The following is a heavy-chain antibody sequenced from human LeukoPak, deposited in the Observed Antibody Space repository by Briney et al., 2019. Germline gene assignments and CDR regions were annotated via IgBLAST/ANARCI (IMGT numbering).Heavy chain of an antibody. CDR1: GLTFSSYS. J-gene: IGHJ4*02. CDR2: ISSSSSYI. V-gene: IGHV3-21*01. CDR3: ARESGRGKYYYDSSGNLDY. D-gene: IGHD3-22*01. Sequence: GGSLRLSCAASGLTFSSYSMNWVRQAPGKGLEWVSSISSSSSYIYYADSVKGRFTISRDNAKNSLYLQMNSLRAEDTAVYYCARESGRGKYYYDSSGNLDYWGQGTLVTVSS.